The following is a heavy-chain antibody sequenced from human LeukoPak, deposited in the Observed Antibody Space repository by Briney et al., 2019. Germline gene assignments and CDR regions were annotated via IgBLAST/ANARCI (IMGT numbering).Heavy chain of an antibody. D-gene: IGHD6-13*01. CDR1: GGSISSYY. CDR2: IYYSGST. J-gene: IGHJ5*02. V-gene: IGHV4-59*08. CDR3: AKFSWQQLVLYWFDP. Sequence: SETLSLTCTVSGGSISSYYWSWIRQPPGKGLEWIGYIYYSGSTNYNPSLKSRVTISVDTSKNQFSLKLSSVTAADTAVYYCAKFSWQQLVLYWFDPWGQGTLVTVSS.